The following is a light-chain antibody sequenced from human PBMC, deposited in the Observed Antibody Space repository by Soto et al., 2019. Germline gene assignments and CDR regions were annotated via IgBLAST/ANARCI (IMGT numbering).Light chain of an antibody. CDR3: QKYNSAPWT. J-gene: IGKJ1*01. V-gene: IGKV1-27*01. CDR2: AAS. CDR1: RGINNY. Sequence: DIQMTQSPFSLSASVGDRVTITCRASRGINNYLAWYQQKPGKVPRLLIYAASTLQSGVPSRFSGSGSGTDFTLTISCLQSEDVATYYCQKYNSAPWTFGQGTKVDIK.